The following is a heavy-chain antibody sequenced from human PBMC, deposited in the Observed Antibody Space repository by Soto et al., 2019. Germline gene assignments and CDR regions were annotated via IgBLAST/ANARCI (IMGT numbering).Heavy chain of an antibody. V-gene: IGHV1-69*01. CDR1: GGTFSSYA. D-gene: IGHD2-2*01. CDR2: IIPIFGTA. J-gene: IGHJ6*02. Sequence: QVQLVQSGAEVKKPGASVKVSCKASGGTFSSYAISWVRQAPGQGLEWMGGIIPIFGTANYAQEFQGRVTSTEEETTSTAYMERGSLRSEDTAVYYCAGNIVVVPAALYYYYYGMDVWGQGTTVTVSS. CDR3: AGNIVVVPAALYYYYYGMDV.